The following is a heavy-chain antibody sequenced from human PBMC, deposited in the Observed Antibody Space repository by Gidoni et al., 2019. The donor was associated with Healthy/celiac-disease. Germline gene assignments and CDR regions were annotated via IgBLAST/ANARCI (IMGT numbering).Heavy chain of an antibody. Sequence: QVQLVESGGGVVQTGRSLRLSCAASRFTFSSYGMHWGRQAPGKGLEWVAVISYDGSNKYYADSVKGRFTISRDNSKNTLYLQMNSLRAEDTAVYYCAREGEQQLTYFDYWGQGTLVTVSS. CDR1: RFTFSSYG. D-gene: IGHD6-13*01. J-gene: IGHJ4*02. CDR3: AREGEQQLTYFDY. CDR2: ISYDGSNK. V-gene: IGHV3-30*03.